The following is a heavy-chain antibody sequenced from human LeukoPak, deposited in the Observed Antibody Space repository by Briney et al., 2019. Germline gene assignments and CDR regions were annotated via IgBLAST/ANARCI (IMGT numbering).Heavy chain of an antibody. Sequence: SETLSLTCTVYGGSISSGGYYWSWIRQHPGKGLEWIGYIYYSGSTYYNPSLKSRVTISVDTSKNQFSLKLSSVTAADTAVYYCARYGDSFGFQYYFDYWGQGTLVTVSS. CDR2: IYYSGST. V-gene: IGHV4-31*02. CDR3: ARYGDSFGFQYYFDY. CDR1: GGSISSGGYY. D-gene: IGHD7-27*01. J-gene: IGHJ4*02.